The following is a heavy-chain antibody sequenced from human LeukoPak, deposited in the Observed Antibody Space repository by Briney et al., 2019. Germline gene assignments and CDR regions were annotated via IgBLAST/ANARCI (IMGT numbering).Heavy chain of an antibody. J-gene: IGHJ4*02. V-gene: IGHV1-46*01. Sequence: ASVKVSCKASGYTFTGYYMHWVRQAPGQGLEWMGIINPSGGSTSYAQKFQGRVTMTRDTSTSTVYMELSSLRSEDTAVYYCARDQGSGYLYDYWGQGTLVTVSS. CDR2: INPSGGST. CDR3: ARDQGSGYLYDY. CDR1: GYTFTGYY. D-gene: IGHD3-3*01.